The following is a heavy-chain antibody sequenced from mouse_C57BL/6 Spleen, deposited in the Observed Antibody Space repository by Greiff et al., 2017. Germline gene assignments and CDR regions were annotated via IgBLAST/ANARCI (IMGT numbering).Heavy chain of an antibody. CDR1: GFTFSDYG. CDR2: ISSGSSTI. V-gene: IGHV5-17*01. J-gene: IGHJ4*01. Sequence: EVKLMESGGGLVKPGGSLKLSCAASGFTFSDYGMHWVRQAPGQGLEWVAYISSGSSTIYYADTVKGRFTISRDNAKNTLFLQMTSLRSEDTAMYYCARGGGLRRDYDAMDYWGQGTSVTVSS. CDR3: ARGGGLRRDYDAMDY. D-gene: IGHD2-4*01.